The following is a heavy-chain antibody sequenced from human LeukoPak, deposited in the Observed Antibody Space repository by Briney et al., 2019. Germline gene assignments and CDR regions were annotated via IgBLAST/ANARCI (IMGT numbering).Heavy chain of an antibody. J-gene: IGHJ5*02. D-gene: IGHD3-22*01. CDR3: ARDHRYYYDSSGYYYH. CDR2: IKQDGSEK. CDR1: GFTFSSYW. Sequence: GGSLRLSCAASGFTFSSYWMSWVRQAPGKGLEWVANIKQDGSEKYYVDSVKGRFTISRDNAKNSLYLQMNSLRAEDTALYYCARDHRYYYDSSGYYYHWGQGTLVTVSS. V-gene: IGHV3-7*01.